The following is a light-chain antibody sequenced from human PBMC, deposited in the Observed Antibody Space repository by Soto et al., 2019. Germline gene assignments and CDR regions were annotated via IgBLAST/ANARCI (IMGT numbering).Light chain of an antibody. Sequence: DIQLTQSPSFLSASVGDRVTITCRASQGISSYLAWYQQKPGKAPKLLIYAASTLQSGVPSGFSGSGSGTEFTHTISSLQHEDVATYYGQQLNSYSITFGQGTRLEIK. V-gene: IGKV1-9*01. CDR3: QQLNSYSIT. CDR2: AAS. J-gene: IGKJ5*01. CDR1: QGISSY.